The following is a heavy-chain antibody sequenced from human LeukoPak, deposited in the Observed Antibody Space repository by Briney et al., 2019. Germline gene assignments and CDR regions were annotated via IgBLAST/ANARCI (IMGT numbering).Heavy chain of an antibody. CDR2: IIPIFGTA. D-gene: IGHD6-19*01. J-gene: IGHJ3*02. CDR1: GGTFSSYA. V-gene: IGHV1-69*06. Sequence: ASVKVSCKASGGTFSSYAISWVRQAPGQGLEWMGGIIPIFGTANYAQKFQGRVTITADKSTSTAYMELRSLRSDDTAVYYCARSTVAASLRDAFDIWGQGTMVTVSS. CDR3: ARSTVAASLRDAFDI.